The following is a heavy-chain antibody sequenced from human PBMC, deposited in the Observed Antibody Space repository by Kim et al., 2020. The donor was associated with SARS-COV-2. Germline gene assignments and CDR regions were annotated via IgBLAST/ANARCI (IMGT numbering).Heavy chain of an antibody. J-gene: IGHJ6*03. CDR3: ARDSGLGMSYYMDV. V-gene: IGHV3-53*01. Sequence: GGSLRLSCAASGFTVSSNYMSWVRQAPGKGLEWVSIIYSGGSTYYADSVKGRFTISRDISKNTHHLQMNSLRAEDTAVYYCARDSGLGMSYYMDVWGKGTTVTVSS. CDR2: IYSGGST. CDR1: GFTVSSNY. D-gene: IGHD3-10*01.